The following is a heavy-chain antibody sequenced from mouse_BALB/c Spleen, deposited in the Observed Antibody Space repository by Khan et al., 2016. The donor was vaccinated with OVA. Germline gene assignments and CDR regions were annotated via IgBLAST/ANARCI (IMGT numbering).Heavy chain of an antibody. Sequence: QVQLQQSGAELMKPGASVKMSCKATGYTFSSYWIEWVKQRPGHGLEWIGEILPGNSSTKYNENLKGKATFTAETSSNTAYMQLSSLTSDNSAFYYCARSYYDYDGYWGQGTTLTVSS. J-gene: IGHJ2*01. CDR2: ILPGNSST. CDR1: GYTFSSYW. CDR3: ARSYYDYDGY. D-gene: IGHD2-4*01. V-gene: IGHV1-9*01.